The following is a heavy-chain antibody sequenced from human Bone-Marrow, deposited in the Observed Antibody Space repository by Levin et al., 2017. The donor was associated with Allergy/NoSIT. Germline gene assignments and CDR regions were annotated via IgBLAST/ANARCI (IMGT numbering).Heavy chain of an antibody. Sequence: LSLTCAASGFTFNTNVMHWVRQAPGQGLEWVAVISFDGNTKFYSDSVKGRFTISRDNSKNTLFLQMNSLRPEDAAVYYCATTNPRRRTGTFDHWGQGTLVTVSS. D-gene: IGHD1-1*01. J-gene: IGHJ4*02. CDR1: GFTFNTNV. CDR3: ATTNPRRRTGTFDH. CDR2: ISFDGNTK. V-gene: IGHV3-30-3*01.